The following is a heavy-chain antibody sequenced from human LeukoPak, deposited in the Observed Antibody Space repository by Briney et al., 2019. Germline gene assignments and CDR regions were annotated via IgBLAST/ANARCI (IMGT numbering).Heavy chain of an antibody. J-gene: IGHJ4*02. V-gene: IGHV3-30*02. CDR2: IRYDGSNK. CDR1: GFTFSSYG. CDR3: AKGPSDIYYGSGSYYQYYFDY. Sequence: PGGSLRLSCAASGFTFSSYGMHWVRQAPGKGLEWVAFIRYDGSNKYYADSVKGRFTISRDNSKNTLYLQVNSLRAEDTAVYYCAKGPSDIYYGSGSYYQYYFDYWGQGTLVTVSS. D-gene: IGHD3-10*01.